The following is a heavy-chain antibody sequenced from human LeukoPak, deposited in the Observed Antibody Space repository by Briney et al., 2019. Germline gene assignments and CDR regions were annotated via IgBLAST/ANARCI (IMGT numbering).Heavy chain of an antibody. V-gene: IGHV1-2*02. J-gene: IGHJ3*02. CDR1: GGTFSSYA. CDR3: AREAFTTVTSATDAFDI. CDR2: INPNSGGT. D-gene: IGHD4-17*01. Sequence: ASVKVSCKASGGTFSSYAISGVRQAPGQGLEGMGWINPNSGGTNSAQKFQGRATMTRDTSISTAYMDLSRLRSDDTAVYYCAREAFTTVTSATDAFDIWGQGTMVTVSS.